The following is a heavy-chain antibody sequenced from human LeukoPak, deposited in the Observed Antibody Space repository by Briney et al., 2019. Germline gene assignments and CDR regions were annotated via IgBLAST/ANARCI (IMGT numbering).Heavy chain of an antibody. Sequence: SETLSLTCTVSGASITSYYWSWIRQPPGKGLEWIGFFSYSGSANYNPSLKSRVAMSVDTSKNQFSLKLNSVTAADTAVYYCARQGIVGATLYYWGQGSLVTVSS. J-gene: IGHJ4*02. V-gene: IGHV4-59*08. CDR3: ARQGIVGATLYY. CDR2: FSYSGSA. D-gene: IGHD1-26*01. CDR1: GASITSYY.